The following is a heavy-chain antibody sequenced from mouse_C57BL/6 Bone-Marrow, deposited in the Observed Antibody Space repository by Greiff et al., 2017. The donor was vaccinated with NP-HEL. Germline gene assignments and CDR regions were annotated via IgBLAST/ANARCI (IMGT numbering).Heavy chain of an antibody. V-gene: IGHV1-53*01. CDR2: INPSNGGT. J-gene: IGHJ1*03. Sequence: QVQLQQPGTELVKPGASGYTFTSYWMHWVKQRPGQGLEWIGNINPSNGGTNYNEKFKSKATLTVDKSSSTAYMQLSSLTSEDSAVYYCARLGYYGSSYDWYFDVWGTGTTVTVSS. D-gene: IGHD1-1*01. CDR1: GYTFTSYW. CDR3: ARLGYYGSSYDWYFDV.